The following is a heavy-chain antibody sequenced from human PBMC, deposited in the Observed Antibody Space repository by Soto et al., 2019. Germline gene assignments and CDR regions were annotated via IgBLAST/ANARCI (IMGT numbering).Heavy chain of an antibody. CDR2: IIPILGIA. CDR1: GGTFSSYT. D-gene: IGHD3-10*01. Sequence: QVQLVQSGAEVKKPGSSVKVSCKASGGTFSSYTISWVRQAPGQGLEWMGRIIPILGIANYAQKFQGRVTITADKSTSTAYMELSSLRSEDTAVYYCARAITNNPDDAFDIWGQGTMVTVSS. J-gene: IGHJ3*02. V-gene: IGHV1-69*02. CDR3: ARAITNNPDDAFDI.